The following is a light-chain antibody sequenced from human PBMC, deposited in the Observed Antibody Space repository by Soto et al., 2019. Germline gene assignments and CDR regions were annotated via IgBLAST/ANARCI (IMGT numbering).Light chain of an antibody. CDR2: GAS. J-gene: IGKJ2*01. V-gene: IGKV3-20*01. CDR3: HQYGLSPRHP. Sequence: EIVLTQSPGTLSLSPGERATLSCRASQSVSNNYLAWYQQKPGQAPRLLIYGASNRATGIPDRFSGSGSGTDFTLTISRLEPEDFAVYYCHQYGLSPRHPFGQGTKLEIK. CDR1: QSVSNNY.